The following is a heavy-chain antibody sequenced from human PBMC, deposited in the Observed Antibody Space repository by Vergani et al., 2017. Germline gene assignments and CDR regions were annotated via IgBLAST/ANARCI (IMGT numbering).Heavy chain of an antibody. CDR2: IYYSGST. J-gene: IGHJ5*02. CDR3: ARQRGTTTTGA. D-gene: IGHD4-11*01. V-gene: IGHV4-39*01. Sequence: QLQLQESGPGLVKPSETLSLTCTVSGGSISSSSYYWGWIRQPPGKGLEWIGSIYYSGSTYYNPSLKSRVTISVDTSKNQFSLKLSSVTAADTAVNYCARQRGTTTTGAWGQGTLVTVSS. CDR1: GGSISSSSYY.